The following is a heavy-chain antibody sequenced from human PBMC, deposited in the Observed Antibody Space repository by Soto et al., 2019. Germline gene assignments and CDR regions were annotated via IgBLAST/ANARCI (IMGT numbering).Heavy chain of an antibody. CDR3: ARGDNLLRYFF. J-gene: IGHJ4*02. CDR2: ISAYNGNT. V-gene: IGHV1-18*01. CDR1: GGTFSSYA. Sequence: ASVKVSCKASGGTFSSYAISWVRQAPGQGLEWMGWISAYNGNTNYAQKLQGRVTMTTDTSTSTAYMELSSLRSEDTAVYYCARGDNLLRYFFWGQGTLVTVSS. D-gene: IGHD3-9*01.